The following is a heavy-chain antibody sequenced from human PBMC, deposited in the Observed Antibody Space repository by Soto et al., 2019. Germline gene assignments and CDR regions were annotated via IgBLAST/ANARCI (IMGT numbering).Heavy chain of an antibody. V-gene: IGHV4-39*01. Sequence: SETLSLTCTVSCGSISSSSYYWGWIRQPPGKGLEWIGSIYYSGSTYYNPSLKSRVTISVDTSKNQFSLKLSSVTAADTAVYYCARLPNYYDSSGYYDYFDYWGQGTLVTVSS. CDR3: ARLPNYYDSSGYYDYFDY. J-gene: IGHJ4*02. CDR2: IYYSGST. D-gene: IGHD3-22*01. CDR1: CGSISSSSYY.